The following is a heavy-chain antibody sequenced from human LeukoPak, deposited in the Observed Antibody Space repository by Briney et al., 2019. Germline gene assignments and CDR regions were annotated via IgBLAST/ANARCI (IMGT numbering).Heavy chain of an antibody. J-gene: IGHJ5*02. CDR2: IYHSGNS. CDR1: GYSIGSGYY. D-gene: IGHD2-21*02. V-gene: IGHV4-38-2*01. CDR3: ARVSLPVTRWFDP. Sequence: PSETLSLTCAVSGYSIGSGYYWGWIRQPPGKGLEWIGSIYHSGNSYYNPSLKSRVTISVDTSKNQFSLKLSSVTAADTAVYYCARVSLPVTRWFDPWGQGTLVTVSS.